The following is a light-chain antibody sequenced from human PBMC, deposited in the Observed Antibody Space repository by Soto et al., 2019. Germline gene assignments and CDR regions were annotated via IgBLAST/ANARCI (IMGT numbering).Light chain of an antibody. J-gene: IGKJ1*01. V-gene: IGKV3-20*01. CDR2: GAS. CDR1: QRVSNSY. Sequence: ENVLTPSPGTLSLSPGERATLSCRASQRVSNSYLAGYQPTPGQPPSLPMYGASNRATGIPDRFSGSGSGTDFTLTISSLEPEDFAVYYCQQYGSPGTFGQGTKGDI. CDR3: QQYGSPGT.